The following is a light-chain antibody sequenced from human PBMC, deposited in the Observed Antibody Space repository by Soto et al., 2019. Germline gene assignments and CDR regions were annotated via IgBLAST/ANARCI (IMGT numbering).Light chain of an antibody. J-gene: IGKJ1*01. Sequence: DIQMTQSPSTLSGSVVDRVTITCLASQTISSWLAWYQQKPGKAPKLLIYKASTLKSGVPSRFGGSGSGTEFTLTISSLQPDDFATYYCQHYNSYSEAFGQGTKVDI. CDR2: KAS. V-gene: IGKV1-5*03. CDR1: QTISSW. CDR3: QHYNSYSEA.